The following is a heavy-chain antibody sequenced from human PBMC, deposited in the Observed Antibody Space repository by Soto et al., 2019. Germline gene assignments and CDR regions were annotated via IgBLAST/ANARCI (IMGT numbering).Heavy chain of an antibody. CDR1: GGSISGYY. Sequence: PSETLSLTCTVSGGSISGYYWNWIRQPPGKGLEWIGYIYYSGSTNYNPSLRSRVTISVDTSKNQFSLKLSSVTAADTAVYYCAREGAAPYYYYGMDVWGQGTTVTVSS. J-gene: IGHJ6*02. CDR2: IYYSGST. CDR3: AREGAAPYYYYGMDV. V-gene: IGHV4-59*01. D-gene: IGHD6-6*01.